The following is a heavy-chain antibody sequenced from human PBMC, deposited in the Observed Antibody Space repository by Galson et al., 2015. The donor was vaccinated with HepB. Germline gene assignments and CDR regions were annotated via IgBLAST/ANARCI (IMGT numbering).Heavy chain of an antibody. CDR3: ARDTMFGTSGSTYYYYYGMDV. CDR1: GFTFSDYY. Sequence: SLRLSCAASGFTFSDYYMSWIRQAPGKGLEWVSYISSSSSYTNYADSVKGRFTISRDNAKNSLYLQMNSLRAEDTAVYYCARDTMFGTSGSTYYYYYGMDVWGQGTTVTVSS. CDR2: ISSSSSYT. J-gene: IGHJ6*02. V-gene: IGHV3-11*05. D-gene: IGHD3-10*02.